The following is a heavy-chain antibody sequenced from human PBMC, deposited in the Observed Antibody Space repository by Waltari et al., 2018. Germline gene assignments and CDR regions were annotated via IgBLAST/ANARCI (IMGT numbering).Heavy chain of an antibody. V-gene: IGHV4-38-2*01. J-gene: IGHJ4*02. Sequence: QVQLQESGPGLVKPSETLSLTCAVSGYSISIGYYWGWLRQPPGKGLEWIGRIYHSGSTYYNPALKSRVTISVDTSKNQFSLKLSSVTAADTAVYYCARARLQPLVGYWGQGTLVTVSS. CDR3: ARARLQPLVGY. CDR1: GYSISIGYY. D-gene: IGHD4-4*01. CDR2: IYHSGST.